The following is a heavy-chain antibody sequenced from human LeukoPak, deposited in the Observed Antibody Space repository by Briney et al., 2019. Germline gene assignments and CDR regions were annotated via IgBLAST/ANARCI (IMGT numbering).Heavy chain of an antibody. CDR2: IYYSGST. CDR1: GGSISSGGYY. V-gene: IGHV4-31*03. J-gene: IGHJ4*02. Sequence: SETLSPTCTVSGGSISSGGYYWSWIRQHPGKGLEWIGYIYYSGSTYYNPSLKSRVTISVDTSKNQFSLKLSSVTAADTAVYYCARADAYCGGDCSDDYWGQGTLVTVSS. CDR3: ARADAYCGGDCSDDY. D-gene: IGHD2-21*02.